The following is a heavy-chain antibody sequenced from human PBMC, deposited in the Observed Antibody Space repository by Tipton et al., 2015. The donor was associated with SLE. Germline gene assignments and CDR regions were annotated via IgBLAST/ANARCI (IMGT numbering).Heavy chain of an antibody. V-gene: IGHV3-30*04. Sequence: RSLRLSCAASGFTFSSYAMHWVRQAPGKGLEWVAVISYDGSNKYYADSVKGRFTISRDNSKNTLYLQMNSLRAEDTAVYYCARAPAAFDIWGQGTMVAVSS. CDR1: GFTFSSYA. J-gene: IGHJ3*02. CDR3: ARAPAAFDI. CDR2: ISYDGSNK.